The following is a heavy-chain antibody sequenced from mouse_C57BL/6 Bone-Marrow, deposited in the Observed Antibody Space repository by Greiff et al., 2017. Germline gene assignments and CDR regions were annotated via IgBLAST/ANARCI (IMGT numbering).Heavy chain of an antibody. CDR1: GFNIKDDY. Sequence: EVKVVESGAELVRPGASVKLSCTASGFNIKDDYMHWVKQRPEQGLEWIGWIDPENGDTEYASKFQGKATITADTSSNTAYLQLSSLTSEDTAVYYCTTVLLGCWGQGTSVTVSS. D-gene: IGHD1-1*01. V-gene: IGHV14-4*01. CDR3: TTVLLGC. CDR2: IDPENGDT. J-gene: IGHJ4*01.